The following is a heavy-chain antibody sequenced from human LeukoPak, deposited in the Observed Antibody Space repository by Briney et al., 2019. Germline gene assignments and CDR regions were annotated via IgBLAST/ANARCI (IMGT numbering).Heavy chain of an antibody. V-gene: IGHV3-43*01. D-gene: IGHD6-13*01. CDR3: AASDGEQQLAL. J-gene: IGHJ4*02. CDR2: ISWNGVST. Sequence: GGSLRLSCAASGFSFRGYTMHWVRQVPGKSPEWVSLISWNGVSTYYGDSVKGRFTISRDDSKNSLFLQMNSLRSEDSALYYCAASDGEQQLALWGQGTLVTVSS. CDR1: GFSFRGYT.